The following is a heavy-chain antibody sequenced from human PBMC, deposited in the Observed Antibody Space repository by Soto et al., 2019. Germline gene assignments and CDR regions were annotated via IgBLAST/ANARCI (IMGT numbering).Heavy chain of an antibody. CDR3: AREGAAAGRFDY. Sequence: SETLSLTCTVSGGSISTYTWNWLRQPPGKGLEWIGYIDYSGSTNYNPSLESRVTISVDTSKNQFSLKLSSVTAADTAVYYCAREGAAAGRFDYWGQGTLVTVSS. D-gene: IGHD6-13*01. V-gene: IGHV4-59*01. CDR1: GGSISTYT. J-gene: IGHJ4*02. CDR2: IDYSGST.